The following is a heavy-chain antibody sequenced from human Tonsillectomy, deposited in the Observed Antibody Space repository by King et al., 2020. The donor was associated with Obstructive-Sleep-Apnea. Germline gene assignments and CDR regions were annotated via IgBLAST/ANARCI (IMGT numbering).Heavy chain of an antibody. CDR2: IKKDGSRT. J-gene: IGHJ6*02. CDR1: GFTFSNYS. D-gene: IGHD2-15*01. CDR3: AKWVAVDATGLYGMDV. Sequence: VQLVESGGGLVQPGGSLRLSCAASGFTFSNYSMGWVRQAPGKGLEWVANIKKDGSRTYYVDSVKGRFTISRDNSKNLLYIQMHSLRAEDTAIYYCAKWVAVDATGLYGMDVWGQGTTVTVSS. V-gene: IGHV3-7*03.